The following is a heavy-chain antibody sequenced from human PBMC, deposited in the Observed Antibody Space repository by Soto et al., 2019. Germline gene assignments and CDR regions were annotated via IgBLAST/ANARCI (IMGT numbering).Heavy chain of an antibody. J-gene: IGHJ4*02. Sequence: SETLSLTCTVFGGSISSGGYYWGWIRQHPGTGLEWIGYIYNSGSTNYNPSLQSRVTISSDTSKNQLSLKLSSVTAADTAVYYCASGFLSMIALGGLILGPFDYWGQGILVTVSS. V-gene: IGHV4-61*08. D-gene: IGHD3-16*01. CDR2: IYNSGST. CDR3: ASGFLSMIALGGLILGPFDY. CDR1: GGSISSGGYY.